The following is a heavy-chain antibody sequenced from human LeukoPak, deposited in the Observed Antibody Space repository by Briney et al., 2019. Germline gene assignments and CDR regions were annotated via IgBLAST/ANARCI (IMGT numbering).Heavy chain of an antibody. CDR2: IYYSGST. CDR1: GGSISSSSYY. V-gene: IGHV4-39*07. J-gene: IGHJ5*02. D-gene: IGHD3-3*01. CDR3: ASSDFWSGYYSWFDP. Sequence: PSETLSLTCTVSGGSISSSSYYWGWIRQPPGKGLEWIGSIYYSGSTYYNPSLKSRVTISVDTSKNQFSLKLSSVTAADTAVYYCASSDFWSGYYSWFDPWGQGTLVTVSS.